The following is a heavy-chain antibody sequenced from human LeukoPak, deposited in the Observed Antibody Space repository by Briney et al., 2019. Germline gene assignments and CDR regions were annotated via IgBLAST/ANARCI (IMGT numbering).Heavy chain of an antibody. D-gene: IGHD3-22*01. Sequence: SETLSLTCTVSGGSISSGDDYWRWIRQPPVEVLEWLGYIYYRGSTNYNPSLQRRVPISVDTSRNQFSLKLSSVTAADPAVYYCARASGGYYNNWFDPWGQGTLVTVSS. CDR1: GGSISSGDDY. CDR3: ARASGGYYNNWFDP. V-gene: IGHV4-61*08. CDR2: IYYRGST. J-gene: IGHJ5*02.